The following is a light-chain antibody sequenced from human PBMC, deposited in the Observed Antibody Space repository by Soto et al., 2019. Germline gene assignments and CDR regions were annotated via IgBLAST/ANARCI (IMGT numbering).Light chain of an antibody. CDR1: QSISSW. J-gene: IGKJ1*01. CDR3: QQYNDNWT. V-gene: IGKV1-5*03. CDR2: KAS. Sequence: DIQMTQSPSTLSASVGDRVTITCRASQSISSWLAWYQQKPGKAPKLLIYKASTLQGGVPSRFSGSGSGTEFTFAFSSLQPDDSATYYCQQYNDNWTFGQGPKVDIK.